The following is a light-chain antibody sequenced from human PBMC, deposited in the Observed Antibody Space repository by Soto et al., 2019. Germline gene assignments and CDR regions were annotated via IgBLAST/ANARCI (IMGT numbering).Light chain of an antibody. J-gene: IGKJ5*01. Sequence: DIQMTQSPSSLSASVGDTVIITCQANQGIRKYLNWYQQKPGKAPKLLIYDASNLKIGVPSRFSGSGYGTDFTFTISNLQPEDIGTYYCQQYDDLLPITFGQGTRLEIK. CDR2: DAS. CDR3: QQYDDLLPIT. V-gene: IGKV1-33*01. CDR1: QGIRKY.